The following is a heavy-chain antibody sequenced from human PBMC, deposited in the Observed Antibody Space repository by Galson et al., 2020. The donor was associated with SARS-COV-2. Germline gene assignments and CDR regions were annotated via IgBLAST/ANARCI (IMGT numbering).Heavy chain of an antibody. V-gene: IGHV3-21*01. Sequence: GGSLRLSCAASGFTFSSYSMNWVRQAPGKGLEWVSSISSSSSYIYYADSVKGRFTISRDNAKNSLYLQMNSLRAEDTAVYYCARVVSSSSGVDYWGQGTLVTVSS. J-gene: IGHJ4*02. D-gene: IGHD6-6*01. CDR1: GFTFSSYS. CDR2: ISSSSSYI. CDR3: ARVVSSSSGVDY.